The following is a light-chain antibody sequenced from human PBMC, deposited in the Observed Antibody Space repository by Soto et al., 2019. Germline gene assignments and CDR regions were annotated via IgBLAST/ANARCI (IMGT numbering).Light chain of an antibody. CDR3: QTSGT. CDR1: QGISNY. J-gene: IGKJ3*01. Sequence: DIQMTQSPSSLSASVGDRVTITSRASQGISNYLAWYQQKPGKVPKLLIYAAYTLQSGVPARFSGSGSGTVFTLSSSSLQPEDVAPYYCQTSGTCGPGTKVDL. V-gene: IGKV1-27*01. CDR2: AAY.